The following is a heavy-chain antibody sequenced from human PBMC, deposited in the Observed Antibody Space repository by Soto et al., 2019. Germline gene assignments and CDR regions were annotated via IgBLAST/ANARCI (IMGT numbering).Heavy chain of an antibody. CDR1: GFTFSDYY. V-gene: IGHV3-11*01. CDR3: ARKYYDFWSGLTTGNDY. CDR2: ISSSGSTI. D-gene: IGHD3-3*01. Sequence: GSLRLSCAASGFTFSDYYMSWIRQAPGKGLEWVSYISSSGSTIYYADSVKGRFTISRDNAKNSLYLQMNSLRAEDTAVYYCARKYYDFWSGLTTGNDYWGQGTLVTVSS. J-gene: IGHJ4*02.